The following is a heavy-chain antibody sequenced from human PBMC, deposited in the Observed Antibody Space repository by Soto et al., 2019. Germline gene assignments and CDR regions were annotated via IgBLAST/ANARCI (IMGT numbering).Heavy chain of an antibody. J-gene: IGHJ2*01. CDR2: ISYDGSAK. Sequence: QEQLVESGGGVMQPGRSLRLSCAGTGFSIHTYAMHWVRQAPGKGLEGVALISYDGSAKYYADYVKGRFTISRDNSKNTLDVHMNSVRLDDTAVYYCARDWDRGGGSYFGSVDLWGRGSLVTVSS. CDR1: GFSIHTYA. D-gene: IGHD1-26*01. V-gene: IGHV3-30-3*01. CDR3: ARDWDRGGGSYFGSVDL.